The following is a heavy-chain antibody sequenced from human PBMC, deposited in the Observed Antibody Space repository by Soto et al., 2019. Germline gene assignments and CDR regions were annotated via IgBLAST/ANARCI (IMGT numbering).Heavy chain of an antibody. V-gene: IGHV3-33*01. CDR3: RRGMGALIIVTVYFGY. J-gene: IGHJ4*02. CDR2: IWYDGSNK. Sequence: LRLSCAASGFTFSSYGMHWVRQAPGKGLEWVAGIWYDGSNKYYADSVKGRFTISRDNSKNMLYMQMNSLRVEDTAVYYCRRGMGALIIVTVYFGYWGQGTLVTVSS. CDR1: GFTFSSYG. D-gene: IGHD2-21*02.